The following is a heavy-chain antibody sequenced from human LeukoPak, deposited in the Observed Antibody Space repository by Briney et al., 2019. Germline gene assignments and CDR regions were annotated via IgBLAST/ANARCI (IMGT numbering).Heavy chain of an antibody. CDR1: GFTFSSYS. Sequence: PGGSLRLSCAASGFTFSSYSMNWVRQAPGKGLEWVSSISSSSSYIYYADSVKGRFTISRDNAKNSLYLQMNSLRAEDTAVYYCAREDLYYYDSSGPLDYWGQGTLVTVSS. CDR2: ISSSSSYI. V-gene: IGHV3-21*01. D-gene: IGHD3-22*01. CDR3: AREDLYYYDSSGPLDY. J-gene: IGHJ4*02.